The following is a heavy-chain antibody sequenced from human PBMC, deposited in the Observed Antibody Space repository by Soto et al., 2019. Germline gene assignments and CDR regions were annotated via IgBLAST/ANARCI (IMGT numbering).Heavy chain of an antibody. CDR3: ARGLMANGGDY. Sequence: PGGSLRLSCAASGFTFSSYAMHWVRQAPGKGLGWVAVISYDGSNKYYADSVKGRFTISRDNSKNTLYLQMNSLRAEDTAVYYCARGLMANGGDYWGQGTLVTVS. D-gene: IGHD3-10*01. CDR2: ISYDGSNK. J-gene: IGHJ4*02. CDR1: GFTFSSYA. V-gene: IGHV3-30-3*01.